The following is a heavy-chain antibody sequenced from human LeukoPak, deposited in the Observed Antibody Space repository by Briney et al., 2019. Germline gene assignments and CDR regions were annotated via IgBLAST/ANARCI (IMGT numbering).Heavy chain of an antibody. V-gene: IGHV3-48*04. CDR2: ISSSSSTI. Sequence: GGSLRLSCAASGFTFSSYSMNWVRQAPGKGLEWVSYISSSSSTIYYADSVKGRFTISRDNPKSTLYLQMNSLRAEDTAVYYCAKQYYYDGSGPLDDWGQGTLVTVSS. CDR1: GFTFSSYS. J-gene: IGHJ4*02. CDR3: AKQYYYDGSGPLDD. D-gene: IGHD3-22*01.